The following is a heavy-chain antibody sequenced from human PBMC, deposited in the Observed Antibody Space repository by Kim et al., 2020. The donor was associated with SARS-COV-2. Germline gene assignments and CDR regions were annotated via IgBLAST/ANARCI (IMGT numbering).Heavy chain of an antibody. CDR1: GFTFSNAW. J-gene: IGHJ4*02. D-gene: IGHD3-10*01. V-gene: IGHV3-15*01. Sequence: GGSLRLSCAASGFTFSNAWMSWVRQAPGKGLEWVGRIKSKTDGGTTDYAAPVKGRFTISRDDSKNTLYLQMNSLKTEDTAVYYCTTDLSMVRGVIMFLADATEDYWGQGTLVTVSS. CDR2: IKSKTDGGTT. CDR3: TTDLSMVRGVIMFLADATEDY.